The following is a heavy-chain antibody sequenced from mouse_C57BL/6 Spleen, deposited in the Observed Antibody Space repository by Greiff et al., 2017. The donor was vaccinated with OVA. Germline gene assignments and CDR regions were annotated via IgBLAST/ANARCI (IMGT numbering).Heavy chain of an antibody. CDR2: ISSGSSTI. V-gene: IGHV5-17*01. J-gene: IGHJ1*03. D-gene: IGHD2-1*01. Sequence: EVQRVESGGGLVKPGGSLKLSCAASGFTFSDYGMHWVRQAPEKGLEWVAYISSGSSTIYYADTVKGRFTISRDNAKNTLFLQMTSLRSEDTAMYYCARDGNYVDWYFDVWGTGTTVTVSS. CDR1: GFTFSDYG. CDR3: ARDGNYVDWYFDV.